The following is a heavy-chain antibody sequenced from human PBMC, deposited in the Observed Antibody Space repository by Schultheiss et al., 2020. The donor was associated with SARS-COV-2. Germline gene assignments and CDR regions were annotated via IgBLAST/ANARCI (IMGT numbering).Heavy chain of an antibody. Sequence: ETLSLTCTVSGGSISSSSYYWGWIRQPPGKGLEWVSVIYSGGSTYYADSVKGRFTISRDTSKSTLYLQMNNLRAEDTAVYYCARDPDYGDYYFDYWGQGTLVTVSS. V-gene: IGHV3-53*01. J-gene: IGHJ4*02. CDR1: GGSISSSSYY. CDR3: ARDPDYGDYYFDY. CDR2: IYSGGST. D-gene: IGHD4-17*01.